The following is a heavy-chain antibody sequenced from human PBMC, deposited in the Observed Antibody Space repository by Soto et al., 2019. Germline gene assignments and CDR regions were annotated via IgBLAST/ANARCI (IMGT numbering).Heavy chain of an antibody. CDR1: GYTFTSYY. D-gene: IGHD3-10*01. J-gene: IGHJ6*03. V-gene: IGHV1-46*03. CDR2: INPSGGST. Sequence: QVQLVQSGAEVKKPGASVKVSCKASGYTFTSYYMHWVRQAPGQGLEWMGIINPSGGSTSYAQKFQGRFTMTRDTSTSTVYMELSGLRSEYTAVYYCARDGYYYGSGSYYNYFGYYYTVVWGKGTTVTVSS. CDR3: ARDGYYYGSGSYYNYFGYYYTVV.